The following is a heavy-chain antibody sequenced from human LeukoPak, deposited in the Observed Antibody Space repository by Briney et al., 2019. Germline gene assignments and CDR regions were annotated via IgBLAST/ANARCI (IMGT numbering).Heavy chain of an antibody. J-gene: IGHJ1*01. D-gene: IGHD1-26*01. CDR1: GFTFTSSA. CDR3: AAANKGSYYDGYY. Sequence: SVKVSCKTSGFTFTSSAMQWVWQARGQRLEWIGWIVVGSGNTNYAQKFQERATFTRDMSTSTAYMELSSLRSEDTAVYYCAAANKGSYYDGYYWGQGTPVTVSS. CDR2: IVVGSGNT. V-gene: IGHV1-58*02.